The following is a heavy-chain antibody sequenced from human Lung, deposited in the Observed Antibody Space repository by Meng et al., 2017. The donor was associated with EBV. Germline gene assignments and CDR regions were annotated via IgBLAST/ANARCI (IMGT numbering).Heavy chain of an antibody. V-gene: IGHV7-4-1*02. CDR2: IDPNTGNP. CDR1: GYTFTSYA. J-gene: IGHJ4*02. D-gene: IGHD5-24*01. Sequence: QVHAGQVWSKLKQPGASVKVSCRPSGYTFTSYAINWVRQAPGQGPDWMGWIDPNTGNPTYDQGFTGRFVFSLDTSVSTAYLQINSLRADDTAVYYCARDSPLDGYSLLDYWGQGTLVTVSS. CDR3: ARDSPLDGYSLLDY.